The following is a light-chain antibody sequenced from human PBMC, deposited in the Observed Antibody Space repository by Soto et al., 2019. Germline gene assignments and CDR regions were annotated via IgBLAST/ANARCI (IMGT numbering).Light chain of an antibody. Sequence: QAVVTQEPSLTVSPGGTVTLTCGSSTGAVTSGHYPYWFQQKPGQAPKTLIYDATNKHSWTPARFSGSLLGGKAALTLSGAQPEDEDEYYCLLSYNGARVFGGGTQLTVL. J-gene: IGLJ7*01. CDR3: LLSYNGARV. CDR1: TGAVTSGHY. CDR2: DAT. V-gene: IGLV7-46*01.